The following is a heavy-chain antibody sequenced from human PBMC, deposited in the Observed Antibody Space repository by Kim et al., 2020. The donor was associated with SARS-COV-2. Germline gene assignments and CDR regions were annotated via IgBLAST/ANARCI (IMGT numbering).Heavy chain of an antibody. Sequence: GGSLRLSCAASGFTFSRYWMSWVRQAPGKGLEWVANIKQDGSEKYYVDSVKGRFTISRDNAKNSLYLQMNSLRAEDTAMYYCARAGLLWFGEFLDRWFDP. CDR2: IKQDGSEK. CDR3: ARAGLLWFGEFLDRWFDP. J-gene: IGHJ5*02. CDR1: GFTFSRYW. D-gene: IGHD3-10*01. V-gene: IGHV3-7*05.